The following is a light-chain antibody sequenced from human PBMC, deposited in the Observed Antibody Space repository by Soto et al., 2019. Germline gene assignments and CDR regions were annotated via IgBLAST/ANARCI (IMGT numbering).Light chain of an antibody. CDR2: GAS. Sequence: DIQMTQSPSSVSASVGDRVTITCRASQGIRTWLAWYQQKPGKAPKLLVYGASSLQSGVPSRFSGSGSGTDFTLAISSLQPEAFATYYCQQANSFPYTFGQGTKLEIK. CDR3: QQANSFPYT. V-gene: IGKV1-12*01. J-gene: IGKJ2*01. CDR1: QGIRTW.